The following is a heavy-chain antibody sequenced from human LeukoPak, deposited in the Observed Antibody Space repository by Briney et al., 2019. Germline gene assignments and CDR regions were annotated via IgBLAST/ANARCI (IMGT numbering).Heavy chain of an antibody. Sequence: SETLSLTCAVSGCSISSGYYWGWIRQPPGKALEWIGSIYHSGSTYYNPSLKSRVTISVDTSKNQFSLKLSSVTAADTAVYYCARHNPGDIVVVPAQLGAFDIWGQGTMVTVSS. CDR1: GCSISSGYY. V-gene: IGHV4-38-2*01. CDR3: ARHNPGDIVVVPAQLGAFDI. J-gene: IGHJ3*02. D-gene: IGHD2-2*01. CDR2: IYHSGST.